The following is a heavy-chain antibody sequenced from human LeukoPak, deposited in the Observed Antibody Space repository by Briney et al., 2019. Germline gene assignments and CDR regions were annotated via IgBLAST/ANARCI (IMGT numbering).Heavy chain of an antibody. D-gene: IGHD3-16*01. CDR1: GGSIKSYY. CDR3: ARAGPAGGWFDP. V-gene: IGHV4-59*01. Sequence: SETLSLTCTVSGGSIKSYYWSWVRQPPGKGLEWIGFIYYSGSANYNPSLKSRVTISVDTSKNQFSLKLSSVTAADTAVYFCARAGPAGGWFDPWGQGTLVTVSS. CDR2: IYYSGSA. J-gene: IGHJ5*02.